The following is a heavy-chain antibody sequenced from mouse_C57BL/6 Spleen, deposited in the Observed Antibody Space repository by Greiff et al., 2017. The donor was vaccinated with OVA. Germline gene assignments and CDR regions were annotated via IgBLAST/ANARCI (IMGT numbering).Heavy chain of an antibody. CDR3: ARDYYGSPDY. V-gene: IGHV1-55*01. CDR1: GYTFTSYW. Sequence: QVQLQQPGAELVKPGASVKMSCKASGYTFTSYWITWVKQRPGQGLEWIGDIYPGSGSTNYNATFKSKATLTLDTSSSTAYMQLSSLESEDSAVYYCARDYYGSPDYWGQGTTLTVSS. D-gene: IGHD1-1*01. J-gene: IGHJ2*01. CDR2: IYPGSGST.